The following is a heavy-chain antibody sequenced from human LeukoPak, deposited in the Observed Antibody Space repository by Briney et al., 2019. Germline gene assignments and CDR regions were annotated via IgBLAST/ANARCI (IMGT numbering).Heavy chain of an antibody. D-gene: IGHD6-13*01. V-gene: IGHV3-66*01. CDR1: GGSFSGYY. CDR2: IYSGGST. J-gene: IGHJ4*02. Sequence: ETLSLTCAVYGGSFSGYYWSWVRQAPGKGLEWVSVIYSGGSTYYADSVKGRFTISRDNSKNTLYLQMNSLRAEDTAVYYCASDRGVAAHDYWGQGTLVTVSS. CDR3: ASDRGVAAHDY.